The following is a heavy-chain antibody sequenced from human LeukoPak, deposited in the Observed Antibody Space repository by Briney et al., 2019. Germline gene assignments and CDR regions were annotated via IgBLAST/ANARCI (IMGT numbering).Heavy chain of an antibody. Sequence: ASVKVSCKVSGYTLTELSMHWVRQAPGKGLEWMGGFDPEDGETIYAQKFQGRVTMTEDTSTDTAYMELSSLRSEDTAVYYCARDPNYYDSSGYEGSENGDYWGQGTLVTVSS. V-gene: IGHV1-24*01. CDR3: ARDPNYYDSSGYEGSENGDY. CDR2: FDPEDGET. D-gene: IGHD3-22*01. J-gene: IGHJ4*02. CDR1: GYTLTELS.